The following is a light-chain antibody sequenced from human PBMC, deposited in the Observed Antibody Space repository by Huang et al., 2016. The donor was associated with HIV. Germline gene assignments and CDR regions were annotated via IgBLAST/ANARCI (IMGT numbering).Light chain of an antibody. CDR2: GAS. CDR1: QSVSSKY. J-gene: IGKJ3*01. V-gene: IGKV3-20*01. CDR3: QQYDSSPIFT. Sequence: EIVLTQSPGTVSLSPGERATLSCRASQSVSSKYLAWYQQQPGQAPRLLIYGASYRATGSPDRFSGSGSGTDFTLTISRLEPEDFAVYYCQQYDSSPIFTFGPGTKVDIK.